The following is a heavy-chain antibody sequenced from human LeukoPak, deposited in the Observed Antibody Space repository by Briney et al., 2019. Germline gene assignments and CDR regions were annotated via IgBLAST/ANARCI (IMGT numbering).Heavy chain of an antibody. V-gene: IGHV4-34*01. Sequence: SETLSLTCAVYGGSFSGYYWSWIRQPPGKGLEWIGSIYYSGTTYYNPSLKSRVTISVDTSKNQFSLKLSSVTAADTAVYYCARGAGDSSGPDAFDIWGQGTMVTVSS. J-gene: IGHJ3*02. D-gene: IGHD3-22*01. CDR1: GGSFSGYY. CDR3: ARGAGDSSGPDAFDI. CDR2: IYYSGTT.